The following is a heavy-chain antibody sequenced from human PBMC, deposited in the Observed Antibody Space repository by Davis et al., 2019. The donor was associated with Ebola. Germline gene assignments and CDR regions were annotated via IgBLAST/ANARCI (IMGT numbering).Heavy chain of an antibody. CDR1: GYSFTSYW. V-gene: IGHV1-18*04. CDR3: ARFDYYGSGSYYNNWFDP. CDR2: ISAYNGNT. Sequence: GESLKISCKGSGYSFTSYWISWVRQAPGQGLEWMGWISAYNGNTNYAQKLQGRVTMTTDTSTSTAYMELRSLRSDDTAVYYCARFDYYGSGSYYNNWFDPWGQGTLVTVSS. J-gene: IGHJ5*02. D-gene: IGHD3-10*01.